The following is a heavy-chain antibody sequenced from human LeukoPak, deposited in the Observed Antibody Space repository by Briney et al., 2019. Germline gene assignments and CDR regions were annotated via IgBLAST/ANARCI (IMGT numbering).Heavy chain of an antibody. V-gene: IGHV3-48*03. J-gene: IGHJ4*02. CDR3: TVEAGRFDY. D-gene: IGHD3-10*01. CDR2: ISTSGSSI. CDR1: GFTFSTYE. Sequence: GGSLRLSCAASGFTFSTYEINWVRQAPGKGLEWLSHISTSGSSIHYADSVKGRFTISRDNAKNSLYLQMNSLRAEDTAVYYCTVEAGRFDYWGQGTLVTVSS.